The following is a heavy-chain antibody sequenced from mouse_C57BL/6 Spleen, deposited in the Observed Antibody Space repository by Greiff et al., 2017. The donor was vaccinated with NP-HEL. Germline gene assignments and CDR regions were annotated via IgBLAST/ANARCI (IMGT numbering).Heavy chain of an antibody. CDR1: GYTFTSYW. J-gene: IGHJ2*01. CDR3: ARRLLGGYYFDY. Sequence: QVQLQQPGAELVKPGASVKLSCKASGYTFTSYWMHWVKQRPGQGLEWIGMIHPNSGSTNYNEKFKSKATLTVDKSSSTAYMQLSSLTSEDSAVYYCARRLLGGYYFDYWGQGTTLTVSS. V-gene: IGHV1-64*01. CDR2: IHPNSGST. D-gene: IGHD3-2*02.